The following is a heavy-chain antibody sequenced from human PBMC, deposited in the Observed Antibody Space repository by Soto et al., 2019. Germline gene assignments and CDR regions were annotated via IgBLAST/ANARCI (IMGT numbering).Heavy chain of an antibody. V-gene: IGHV3-33*01. CDR1: GFTFSSYG. CDR2: IWYDGSNK. J-gene: IGHJ6*02. CDR3: ARAMTPSGSASFRYRYYGMDV. D-gene: IGHD1-26*01. Sequence: QVQLVESGGGVVQPGRSLRLSCAASGFTFSSYGMHWVRQAPGKGLEWVAVIWYDGSNKYYADSVKGRFTISRDNSKNTLYLQMNSLRAEDTAVYYCARAMTPSGSASFRYRYYGMDVWGQGTTVTVSS.